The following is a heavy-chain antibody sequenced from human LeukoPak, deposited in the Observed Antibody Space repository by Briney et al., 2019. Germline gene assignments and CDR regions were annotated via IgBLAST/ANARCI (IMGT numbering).Heavy chain of an antibody. CDR2: IYTSGST. D-gene: IGHD6-13*01. J-gene: IGHJ4*02. CDR3: ARERGYSSSWFY. Sequence: SETLSLTCTVSGGSISSYYWSWIRQPAGKGLEWIGRIYTSGSTNYNPSLKSRVTISLDTSKNQFSLKLGSVTAADTAVYYCARERGYSSSWFYWGQGTLVTVSS. V-gene: IGHV4-4*07. CDR1: GGSISSYY.